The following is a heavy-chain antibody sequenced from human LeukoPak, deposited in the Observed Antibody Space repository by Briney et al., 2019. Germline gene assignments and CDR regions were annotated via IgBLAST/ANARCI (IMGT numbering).Heavy chain of an antibody. Sequence: GGSLRLSCAASGFTFRNYGMNRVRQAPGKGLEWVSYVSSTGTNINYADSVRGRFTISRDNAKSSLFLQMNNLRLEDRAVYYCARGGAARPDYWGQGTLVTVSS. CDR3: ARGGAARPDY. CDR2: VSSTGTNI. D-gene: IGHD6-6*01. J-gene: IGHJ4*02. V-gene: IGHV3-48*04. CDR1: GFTFRNYG.